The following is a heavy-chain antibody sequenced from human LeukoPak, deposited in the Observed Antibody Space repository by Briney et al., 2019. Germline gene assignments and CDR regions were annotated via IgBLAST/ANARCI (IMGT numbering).Heavy chain of an antibody. CDR3: ARGLEVLAAGYFDY. V-gene: IGHV4-39*07. Sequence: SETLSLTCTVSGGSISSSSYYWGWIRQPPGKGLEWIGSIYYSGSTYYNPSLKSRVTISVDTSKNQFSLKLSSVTAADTAAYYCARGLEVLAAGYFDYWGQGTLVTVSS. CDR1: GGSISSSSYY. J-gene: IGHJ4*02. D-gene: IGHD3-9*01. CDR2: IYYSGST.